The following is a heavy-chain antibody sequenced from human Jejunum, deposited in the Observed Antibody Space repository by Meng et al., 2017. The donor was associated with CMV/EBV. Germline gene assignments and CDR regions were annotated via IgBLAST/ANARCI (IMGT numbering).Heavy chain of an antibody. D-gene: IGHD5-24*01. J-gene: IGHJ5*01. CDR3: TKAFPGGWMASDS. CDR1: GFTFSVYA. V-gene: IGHV3-23*01. CDR2: ITASGDKS. Sequence: SGFTFSVYAMNWVRQAPGKGLEWVSGITASGDKSHYADSVKGRFTISRDNSKNTVSLQMHSLRAEDAATYYCTKAFPGGWMASDSWGQGTLVTVSS.